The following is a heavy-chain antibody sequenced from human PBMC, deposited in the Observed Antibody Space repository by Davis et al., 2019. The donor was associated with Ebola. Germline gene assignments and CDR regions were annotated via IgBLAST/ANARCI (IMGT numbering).Heavy chain of an antibody. CDR3: ARSYDSSGYYYR. V-gene: IGHV4-59*01. CDR1: GGSISSYY. J-gene: IGHJ4*02. D-gene: IGHD3-22*01. Sequence: PGGSLRLSCTVSGGSISSYYWSWIRQPPGKGLEWIGYIYYSGSTNYNPSLKSRVTISVDTSKNQFSLKLSSVTAADTAVYYCARSYDSSGYYYRWGQGTLVTVSS. CDR2: IYYSGST.